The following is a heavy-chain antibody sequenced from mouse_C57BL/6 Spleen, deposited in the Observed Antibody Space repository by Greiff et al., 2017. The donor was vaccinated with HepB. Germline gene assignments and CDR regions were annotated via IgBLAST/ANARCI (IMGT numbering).Heavy chain of an antibody. Sequence: QVQLKQSGAELVKPGASVKLSCKASGYTFTSYWMHWVKQRPGRGLEWIGRIDPKSGGTKYNEKFKSKATLTVDKPSSTAYMQLSSLTSEAAAVYLCARDDDYLCWYFDVWGTGTTVTVSS. V-gene: IGHV1-72*01. D-gene: IGHD2-3*01. CDR2: IDPKSGGT. CDR1: GYTFTSYW. CDR3: ARDDDYLCWYFDV. J-gene: IGHJ1*03.